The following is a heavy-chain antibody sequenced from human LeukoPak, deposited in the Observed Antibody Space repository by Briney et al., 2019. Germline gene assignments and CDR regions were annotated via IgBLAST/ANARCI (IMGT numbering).Heavy chain of an antibody. CDR3: AKEPPPILAYGMDV. Sequence: PGRSLRLSCTASGFTFGDYAMSWVRQAPGKGLEWVSAISGSGGSTYYADSVKGRFTISRDNSKNTLYLQMNSLRAEDTAVYYCAKEPPPILAYGMDVWGKGTTVTVSS. J-gene: IGHJ6*04. CDR2: ISGSGGST. CDR1: GFTFGDYA. D-gene: IGHD3-3*01. V-gene: IGHV3-23*01.